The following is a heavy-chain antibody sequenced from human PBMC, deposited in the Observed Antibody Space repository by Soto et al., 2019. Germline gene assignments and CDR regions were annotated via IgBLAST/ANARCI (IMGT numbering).Heavy chain of an antibody. Sequence: SETLSLTCTVSGGSISSGGYYWSWIRQHPGKGLEWIGYIYYSGSTYYNPSLKSRVTISVDTSKNQFSLKLRSDDTAVYYCARDLEGATNYYYYYGMDVWGQGTTVTVSS. J-gene: IGHJ6*02. D-gene: IGHD1-26*01. CDR1: GGSISSGGYY. CDR3: ARDLEGATNYYYYYGMDV. V-gene: IGHV4-31*03. CDR2: IYYSGST.